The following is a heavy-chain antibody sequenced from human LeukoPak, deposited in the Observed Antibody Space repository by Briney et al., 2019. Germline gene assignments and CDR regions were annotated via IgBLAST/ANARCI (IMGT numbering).Heavy chain of an antibody. D-gene: IGHD3-22*01. CDR1: GGSISSGGYY. Sequence: SETLSLTCTVSGGSISSGGYYWSWIRQHPGKGLEWIGYIYYSGSTYYNPSLKSRVTISVDTSKNQFSLKLSSVTAADTAVYYCASGPGYYDSSGYYPVEYFQHWGQGTLVTVSS. J-gene: IGHJ1*01. V-gene: IGHV4-31*03. CDR2: IYYSGST. CDR3: ASGPGYYDSSGYYPVEYFQH.